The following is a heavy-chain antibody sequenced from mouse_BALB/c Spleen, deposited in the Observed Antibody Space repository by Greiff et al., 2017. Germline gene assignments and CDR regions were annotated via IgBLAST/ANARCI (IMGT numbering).Heavy chain of an antibody. V-gene: IGHV5-12-1*01. CDR1: GFAFSSYD. D-gene: IGHD2-3*01. J-gene: IGHJ2*01. Sequence: EVQRVESGGGLVKPGGSLKLSCAASGFAFSSYDMSWVRQTPEKRLEWVAYISSGGGSTYYLDTVKGRFTISRDNAKNTLYLQMSSLKSEDTAMYYCTDGYYVYWGQGTTLTVSS. CDR2: ISSGGGST. CDR3: TDGYYVY.